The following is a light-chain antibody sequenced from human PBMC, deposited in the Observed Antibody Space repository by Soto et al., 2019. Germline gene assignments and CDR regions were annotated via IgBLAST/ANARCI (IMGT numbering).Light chain of an antibody. V-gene: IGKV4-1*01. J-gene: IGKJ1*01. CDR2: WAS. Sequence: DIVMTQYPDSLAVSLGERATINCKSSQTVLYSSNNKNYLAWYQQKPGQPPKLLIYWASTRDSGVPDRFSGSGSGTDFTLTISTLQAEDVAFYFCQQYYYTPPTFGQGTKVEI. CDR1: QTVLYSSNNKNY. CDR3: QQYYYTPPT.